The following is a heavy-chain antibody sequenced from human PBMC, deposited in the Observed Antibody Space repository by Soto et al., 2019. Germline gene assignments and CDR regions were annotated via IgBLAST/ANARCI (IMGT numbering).Heavy chain of an antibody. CDR1: GYSFGDHY. V-gene: IGHV1-2*02. D-gene: IGHD6-13*01. CDR2: IKPNSGAT. J-gene: IGHJ3*02. Sequence: ASVKVSCKASGYSFGDHYIHWIRQAPGQGLDWLGWIKPNSGATNYVQKFQGRVTMTRDTSISTAYMEVSRLTSDDTAVYYCVRALVATGTAVDTFDIWGQGTMVTVSS. CDR3: VRALVATGTAVDTFDI.